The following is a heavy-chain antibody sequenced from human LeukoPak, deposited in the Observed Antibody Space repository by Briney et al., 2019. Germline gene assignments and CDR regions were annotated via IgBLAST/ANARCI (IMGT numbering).Heavy chain of an antibody. J-gene: IGHJ6*03. Sequence: ASVKVSCKASGYSFTSSGISWVRQAPGQGLEWMGWIGGYKGDTKFAQKFQGRVTMTTDTSTSAAYMELRSLRSDDTAVYYCARETAMVTNYYYYYMDVWGKGTTVTVSS. V-gene: IGHV1-18*01. CDR2: IGGYKGDT. CDR1: GYSFTSSG. CDR3: ARETAMVTNYYYYYMDV. D-gene: IGHD5-18*01.